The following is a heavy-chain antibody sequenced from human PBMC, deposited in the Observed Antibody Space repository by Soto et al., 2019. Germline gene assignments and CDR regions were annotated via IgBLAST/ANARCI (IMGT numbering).Heavy chain of an antibody. CDR3: GRVTNGGSGRFDY. J-gene: IGHJ4*02. D-gene: IGHD2-8*01. Sequence: QVQLVQSGTEVKKPESSVTVSCKVSGDSFSTHAISWVKQAPGQGLEWMGGIIPLFAATTYAQNFQGRVTITADESTTTVYLELRSLKSEYTPFYYFGRVTNGGSGRFDYWGQGTLVTVSS. CDR2: IIPLFAAT. CDR1: GDSFSTHA. V-gene: IGHV1-69*01.